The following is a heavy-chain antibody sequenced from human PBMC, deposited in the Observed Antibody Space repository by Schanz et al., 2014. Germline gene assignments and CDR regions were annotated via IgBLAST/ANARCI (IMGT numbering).Heavy chain of an antibody. CDR2: ITYNGGTI. CDR3: ARDRRNADLDY. D-gene: IGHD1-1*01. Sequence: EVQLVESGGGLIQPGGSLRLSCAASGFGFSSYGMNWLRQAPGKGLEWISYITYNGGTIYYADSVKGRFTISRDNAKNSLYLEMNSLRAEDTALYYCARDRRNADLDYWGQGTLVTVSS. CDR1: GFGFSSYG. V-gene: IGHV3-48*01. J-gene: IGHJ4*02.